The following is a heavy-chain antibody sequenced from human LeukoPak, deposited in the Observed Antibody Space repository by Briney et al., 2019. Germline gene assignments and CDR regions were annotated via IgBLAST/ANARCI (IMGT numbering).Heavy chain of an antibody. CDR3: ITPLPYSAQ. D-gene: IGHD2-21*01. Sequence: GGSLRLSCAASGFTFSNAYMNWVRQAPGKGREWVGRIKPKTDGETTEYAAPVTNRFSISRDDSKSMMYLQMNSPKTEDTAVYYCITPLPYSAQGGQGTLVTVSS. J-gene: IGHJ4*02. CDR1: GFTFSNAY. CDR2: IKPKTDGETT. V-gene: IGHV3-15*07.